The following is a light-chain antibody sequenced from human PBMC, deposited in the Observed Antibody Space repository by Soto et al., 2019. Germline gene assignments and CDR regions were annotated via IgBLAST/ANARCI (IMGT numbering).Light chain of an antibody. CDR2: AAS. CDR1: QSVSDS. CDR3: QQSFNTPPT. V-gene: IGKV1-39*01. Sequence: DIHMTQSPSCLSASGLDIVTITFLANQSVSDSLNWYQQKPGKVPKLLIYAASSLRSGVPSRISGSGSGTDFTLTISNLQPEDFVSYFCQQSFNTPPTFGGGTKVDIK. J-gene: IGKJ4*01.